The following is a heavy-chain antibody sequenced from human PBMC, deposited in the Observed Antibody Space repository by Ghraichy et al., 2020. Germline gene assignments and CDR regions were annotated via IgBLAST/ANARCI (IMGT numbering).Heavy chain of an antibody. CDR1: GGSISSSSYY. J-gene: IGHJ6*02. CDR3: ASGQLVYYYYYYGMDV. CDR2: IYYSGST. D-gene: IGHD6-6*01. Sequence: ETLSLTCTVSGGSISSSSYYWGWIRQPPGKGLEWIGSIYYSGSTYYNPSLKSRVTISVDTSKNQFSLKLSSVTAADTAVYYCASGQLVYYYYYYGMDVWGQGTTVTVSS. V-gene: IGHV4-39*01.